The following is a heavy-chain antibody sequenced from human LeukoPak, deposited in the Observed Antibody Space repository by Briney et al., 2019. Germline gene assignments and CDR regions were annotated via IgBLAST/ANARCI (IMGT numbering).Heavy chain of an antibody. D-gene: IGHD2-21*02. CDR1: GFTFSSYV. CDR3: ARDREYCGGDCYSDYYYGMDV. Sequence: GGSLRLYCAASGFTFSSYVMHWVRQAPGKGLEWVAVLWYEGSNKYYADSVKGRFTISRDNSKNTLYLQMNSLRAEDTAVCYCARDREYCGGDCYSDYYYGMDVWGKGTTVTVSS. CDR2: LWYEGSNK. V-gene: IGHV3-33*01. J-gene: IGHJ6*04.